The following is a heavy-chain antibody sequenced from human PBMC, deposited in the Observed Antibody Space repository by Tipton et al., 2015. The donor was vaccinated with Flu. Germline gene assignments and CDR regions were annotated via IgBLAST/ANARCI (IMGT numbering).Heavy chain of an antibody. Sequence: GSLRLSCATSGFTFSSYWMTWVRQAPGKGLEWVANIKQDGSDKYYVDSVKGRFTVSRDNAKNSLFLQMNSLRAKDTAVYYCARDPTPAGSGYWGQGTLVTVSS. V-gene: IGHV3-7*01. CDR1: GFTFSSYW. CDR2: IKQDGSDK. D-gene: IGHD3-10*01. CDR3: ARDPTPAGSGY. J-gene: IGHJ4*02.